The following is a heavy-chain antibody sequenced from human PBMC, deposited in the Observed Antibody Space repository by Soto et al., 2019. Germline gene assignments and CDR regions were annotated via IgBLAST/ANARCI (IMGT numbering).Heavy chain of an antibody. CDR3: ARQVAQLWFVERGKDFDY. V-gene: IGHV4-39*01. Sequence: QLQLQESGPGLVKPSETLSLTCTVSGGSISSSSYYWGWIRQPPGKGLEWIGSIYYSGSTYYNPSLKSRVTISVDTSKNQFSLKLSSVTAADTAVYYCARQVAQLWFVERGKDFDYWGQGTLVTVSS. D-gene: IGHD3-10*01. CDR1: GGSISSSSYY. CDR2: IYYSGST. J-gene: IGHJ4*02.